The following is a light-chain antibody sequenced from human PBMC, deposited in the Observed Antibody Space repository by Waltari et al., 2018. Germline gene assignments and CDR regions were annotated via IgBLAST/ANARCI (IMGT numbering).Light chain of an antibody. CDR3: QQRSNWPAT. J-gene: IGKJ4*01. CDR2: DAS. V-gene: IGKV3-11*01. Sequence: EIVLTQSPATLSLSPGERATLSCRASQSVSSYLAWYQQKPGQAPRHRIYDASNRATGIPARFSGSGSGTDFTLTISSLEPEDFAVYYCQQRSNWPATFGGGTKVEIK. CDR1: QSVSSY.